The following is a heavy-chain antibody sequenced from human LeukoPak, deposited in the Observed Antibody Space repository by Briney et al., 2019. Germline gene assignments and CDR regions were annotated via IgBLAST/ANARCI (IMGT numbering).Heavy chain of an antibody. J-gene: IGHJ4*02. CDR2: IYYSGST. Sequence: SETLSLTCTVSGGSISSYYWSWIRQPPGKGLEWIGYIYYSGSTNYNPSLKSRVTISVDTSKNQFSLKLGSVTAADTAVYYCARIRYSGYDHDYWGQGTLVTVSS. CDR1: GGSISSYY. CDR3: ARIRYSGYDHDY. D-gene: IGHD5-12*01. V-gene: IGHV4-59*01.